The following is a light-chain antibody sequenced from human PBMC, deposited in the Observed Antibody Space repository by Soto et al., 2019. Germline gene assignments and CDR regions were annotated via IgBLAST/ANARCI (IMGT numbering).Light chain of an antibody. V-gene: IGKV3-11*01. Sequence: EIVLTQSPGTLSLSPGERATLSCRAGQSVTNFLAWYQQKPGQSPSLLIYNASHRATGIPARFSGSGSGTDFTLTTSSLEPEDFAVYYCQQRYRWPETFGQGTKVDIK. J-gene: IGKJ1*01. CDR3: QQRYRWPET. CDR2: NAS. CDR1: QSVTNF.